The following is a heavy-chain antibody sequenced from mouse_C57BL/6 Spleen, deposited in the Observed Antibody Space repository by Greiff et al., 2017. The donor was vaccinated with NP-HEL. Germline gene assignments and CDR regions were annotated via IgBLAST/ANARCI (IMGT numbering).Heavy chain of an antibody. V-gene: IGHV1-69*01. J-gene: IGHJ4*01. D-gene: IGHD2-1*01. Sequence: QVQLQQPGAELVMPGASVKLSCKASGYTFTSYWMHWVKQRPGQGLEWIGEIDPSDSYPNYNQKFKGKSTLTVDKSSSTAYMQLSSLTSEDSAVYYCARQGNPEGLAMDYWGQGTSVTVSS. CDR3: ARQGNPEGLAMDY. CDR1: GYTFTSYW. CDR2: IDPSDSYP.